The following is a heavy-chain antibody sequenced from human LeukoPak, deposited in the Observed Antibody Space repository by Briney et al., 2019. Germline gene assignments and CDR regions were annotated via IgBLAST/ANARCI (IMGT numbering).Heavy chain of an antibody. CDR3: ARLLPASRHYFDY. CDR1: GLTVSSDY. Sequence: VGSLTLSCAASGLTVSSDYMAWVRQAPGKGLEWISVIYGGGATYYADSVQGRFTISRDTSNNALYLQMISLRVEDTAVYHCARLLPASRHYFDYWGLGTLVTVSS. CDR2: IYGGGAT. V-gene: IGHV3-53*01. D-gene: IGHD6-6*01. J-gene: IGHJ4*02.